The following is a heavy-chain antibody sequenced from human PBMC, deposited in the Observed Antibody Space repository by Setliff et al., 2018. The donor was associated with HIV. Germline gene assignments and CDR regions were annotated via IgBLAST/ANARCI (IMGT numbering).Heavy chain of an antibody. J-gene: IGHJ4*02. CDR1: GGSCSGYY. V-gene: IGHV4-34*01. D-gene: IGHD3-9*01. Sequence: SETLSLTCAVYGGSCSGYYWSWIRQPPGKGLEWIGEINHSGSTNYNPTLKSRVTISVDTSKNQSSLKLSSVTAADTAVYYCARGAVLRYFDWLSLFYYWGQGTLVTVSS. CDR2: INHSGST. CDR3: ARGAVLRYFDWLSLFYY.